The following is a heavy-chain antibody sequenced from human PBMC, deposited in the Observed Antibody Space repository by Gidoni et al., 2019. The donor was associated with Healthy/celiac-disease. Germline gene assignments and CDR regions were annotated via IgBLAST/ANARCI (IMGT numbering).Heavy chain of an antibody. Sequence: EVQLLESGGGLVQPGGSLRLSCAASGFTFSSYAMSWVRQAPGKGLEWVSAISGSGGSTYYADSVKGRFTISRDNSKNTLYLQMNSLRAEDTAVYYCAKWGASVPEINNWFDPWGQGTLVTVSS. CDR2: ISGSGGST. CDR1: GFTFSSYA. D-gene: IGHD2-2*01. J-gene: IGHJ5*02. V-gene: IGHV3-23*01. CDR3: AKWGASVPEINNWFDP.